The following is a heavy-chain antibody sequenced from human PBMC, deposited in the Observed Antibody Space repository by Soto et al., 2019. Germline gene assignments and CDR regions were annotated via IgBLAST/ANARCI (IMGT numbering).Heavy chain of an antibody. CDR1: GGSINSYY. J-gene: IGHJ4*02. D-gene: IGHD3-22*01. V-gene: IGHV4-4*07. Sequence: SDTLSLTCTVSGGSINSYYWSWIRQSAGKGLEWIGRVYSSGSTFYNPSLKSRLTMSVDTPNNQFSLKLSSVTAADTAVYSCDRDKGDSRIDYWGLRTLVTVSS. CDR3: DRDKGDSRIDY. CDR2: VYSSGST.